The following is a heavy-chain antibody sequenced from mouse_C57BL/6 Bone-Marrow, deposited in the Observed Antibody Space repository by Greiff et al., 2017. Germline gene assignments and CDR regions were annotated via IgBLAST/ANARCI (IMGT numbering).Heavy chain of an antibody. Sequence: EVHLVESGGGLVKPGGSLKLSCAASGFTFSSYAMSWVRQTPEKRLEWVATISDGGSYTYYPDNVKGRFTISRDNAKNNLYLQMSHLKSEDTAMYYCARAIYYYGSRAWFAYWGQGTLVTVSA. V-gene: IGHV5-4*01. CDR3: ARAIYYYGSRAWFAY. CDR1: GFTFSSYA. D-gene: IGHD1-1*01. CDR2: ISDGGSYT. J-gene: IGHJ3*01.